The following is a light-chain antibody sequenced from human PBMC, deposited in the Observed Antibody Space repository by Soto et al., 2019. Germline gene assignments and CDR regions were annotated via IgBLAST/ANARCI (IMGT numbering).Light chain of an antibody. V-gene: IGKV3-15*01. Sequence: EIVMTQSPATLSVSPGERATLSCRASQSVSSNLAWYQQKPGQAPRLLIYGASTRATGIPARFSGSGSGTEFTLTSSSLQYEDFAVYYCQQYNNWPATFGGGTKVEIK. CDR2: GAS. CDR1: QSVSSN. CDR3: QQYNNWPAT. J-gene: IGKJ4*01.